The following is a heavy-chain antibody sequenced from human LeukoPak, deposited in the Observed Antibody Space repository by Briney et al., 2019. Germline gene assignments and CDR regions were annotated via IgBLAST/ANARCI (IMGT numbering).Heavy chain of an antibody. Sequence: PGGSLRLSCAASGFTVSSNYMSWVRQAPGKGLEWVSAITGSGGSTYYADSVKGRFTISRDNSKNTLYLQMNSLRAEDTALYYCAKDRRYDSSGYYAYWGQGTLVTVSS. D-gene: IGHD3-22*01. CDR2: ITGSGGST. CDR1: GFTVSSNY. CDR3: AKDRRYDSSGYYAY. J-gene: IGHJ4*02. V-gene: IGHV3-23*01.